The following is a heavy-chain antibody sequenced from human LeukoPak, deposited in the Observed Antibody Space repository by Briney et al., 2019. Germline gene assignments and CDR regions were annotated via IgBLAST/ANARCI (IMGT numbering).Heavy chain of an antibody. J-gene: IGHJ4*02. D-gene: IGHD6-6*01. CDR3: TRVSSSTGGNVEY. CDR2: IKGDWSSI. V-gene: IGHV3-74*01. CDR1: GFTFNSYW. Sequence: GSLRLSFSASGFTFNSYWMYWVRQAPGKGLVWVSRIKGDWSSIIYADSVKGRFKISSDNAKNMLYLKMNSLRAEDTAVYYCTRVSSSTGGNVEYWGQGTLVTVSS.